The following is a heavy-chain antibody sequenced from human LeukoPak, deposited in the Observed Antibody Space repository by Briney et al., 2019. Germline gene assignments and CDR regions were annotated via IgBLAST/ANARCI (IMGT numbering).Heavy chain of an antibody. Sequence: GASLKVSCKASGYTFTSYGISWVRHAPRQGLEWRGWISAYNGNAHYAQKLQGRVTITTDTSTSTAYMELRSLRSDDTAVYYCARVLGGPITIFGVAENWFDPWGQGTLVTVSS. D-gene: IGHD3-3*01. CDR2: ISAYNGNA. J-gene: IGHJ5*02. CDR3: ARVLGGPITIFGVAENWFDP. V-gene: IGHV1-18*01. CDR1: GYTFTSYG.